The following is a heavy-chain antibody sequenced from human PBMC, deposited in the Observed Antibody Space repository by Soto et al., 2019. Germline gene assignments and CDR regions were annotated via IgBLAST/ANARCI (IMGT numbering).Heavy chain of an antibody. CDR2: ISGSGGST. V-gene: IGHV3-23*01. CDR1: LSFSSYA. CDR3: AKVLRSGTSYFDY. Sequence: LSFSSYAMSWVRQAPGKGLEWVSAISGSGGSTYYADSVKGRFTISRDNSKNTLYLQMNSLRAEDTAVYYCAKVLRSGTSYFDYWGQGTLVTVSS. D-gene: IGHD1-7*01. J-gene: IGHJ4*02.